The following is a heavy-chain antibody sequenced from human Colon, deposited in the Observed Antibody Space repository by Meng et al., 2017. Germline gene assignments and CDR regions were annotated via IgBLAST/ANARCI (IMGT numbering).Heavy chain of an antibody. V-gene: IGHV4-61*08. CDR3: ARDRVPGKY. CDR1: GGSVSSPGYY. CDR2: IYYSGTT. D-gene: IGHD1-14*01. J-gene: IGHJ4*02. Sequence: QVQLQGSGPRLVRPSETLFLPCTLSGGSVSSPGYYWSWIRQTPGKGLEWIGCIYYSGTTNYNPSLKSRVTISVDTSKNQFSLKLSSVTPADTAVYFCARDRVPGKYWGQGTLVTVSS.